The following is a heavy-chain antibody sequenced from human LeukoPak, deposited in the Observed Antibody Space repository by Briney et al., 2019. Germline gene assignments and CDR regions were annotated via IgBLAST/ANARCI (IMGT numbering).Heavy chain of an antibody. CDR1: GGSFSGYY. CDR3: ASEAALGGY. CDR2: INHSGST. V-gene: IGHV4-34*01. D-gene: IGHD3-3*01. J-gene: IGHJ4*02. Sequence: PSETLSLTCAVYGGSFSGYYWSWIRQPPGKGLEWIGEINHSGSTNYNPSLKSRVTISVDTSKNQFSLKLGSVTAADTAVYYCASEAALGGYWGQGTLVTVSS.